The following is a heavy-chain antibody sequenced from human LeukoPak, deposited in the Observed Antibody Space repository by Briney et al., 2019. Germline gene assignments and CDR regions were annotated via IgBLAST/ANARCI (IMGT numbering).Heavy chain of an antibody. CDR1: GGSIRGFY. V-gene: IGHV4-59*01. Sequence: SETLSLTCTVSGGSIRGFYWIWIRQPPGKALEWIGYIYYSGSTNYNPSLKSRAALSVDTSKNQFSLKLSSVTAADTALYYCARVSNDFSGNGAFDIWGQGTMVTVSS. CDR2: IYYSGST. J-gene: IGHJ3*02. CDR3: ARVSNDFSGNGAFDI. D-gene: IGHD4-23*01.